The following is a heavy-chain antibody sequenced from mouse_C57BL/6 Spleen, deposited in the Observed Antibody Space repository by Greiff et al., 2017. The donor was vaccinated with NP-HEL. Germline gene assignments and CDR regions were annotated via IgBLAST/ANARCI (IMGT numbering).Heavy chain of an antibody. D-gene: IGHD1-1*01. CDR1: GYSFTGYY. CDR2: INPSTGGT. J-gene: IGHJ2*01. V-gene: IGHV1-42*01. Sequence: EVKLMESGPELVKPGASVKISCKASGYSFTGYYMNWVKQSPEKSLEWIGEINPSTGGTTYNQKFKAKATLTVDKSSSTAYMQLKSLTSEDSAVYYCARHYYGSSYALYYFDYWGQGTTLTVSS. CDR3: ARHYYGSSYALYYFDY.